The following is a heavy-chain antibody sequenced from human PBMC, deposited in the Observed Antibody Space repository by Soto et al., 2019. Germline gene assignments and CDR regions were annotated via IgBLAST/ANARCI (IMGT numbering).Heavy chain of an antibody. CDR3: VKDIHFLGIWYFDL. V-gene: IGHV3-30*18. J-gene: IGHJ2*01. CDR1: GFTFSSFG. Sequence: EQLAESGGGVVQSGRSLRLSCEASGFTFSSFGMHWVRQAPGKGLEWVAVISYDGSDTYFADSVKGRFTISRDNSKNTVYLQMNSLRVEDTAVYYCVKDIHFLGIWYFDLWGRGSLVSVS. D-gene: IGHD3-16*01. CDR2: ISYDGSDT.